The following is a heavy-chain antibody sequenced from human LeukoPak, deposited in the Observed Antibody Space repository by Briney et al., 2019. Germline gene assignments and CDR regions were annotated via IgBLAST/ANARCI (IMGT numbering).Heavy chain of an antibody. Sequence: GGSLRLSCAASGVTFSSYAMSWVRQTPGKGLEWVSVISGSGGSTDYADSVKGRFTISRDNSKNTLYVQMNSLRAEDTAVYYCAKGSRSIAVDNLCDYWGQGTLVTVSS. CDR3: AKGSRSIAVDNLCDY. D-gene: IGHD6-6*01. J-gene: IGHJ4*02. CDR1: GVTFSSYA. CDR2: ISGSGGST. V-gene: IGHV3-23*01.